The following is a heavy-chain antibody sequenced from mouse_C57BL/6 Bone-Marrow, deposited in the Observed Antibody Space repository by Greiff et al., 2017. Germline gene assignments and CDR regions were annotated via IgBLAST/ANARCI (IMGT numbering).Heavy chain of an antibody. V-gene: IGHV1-55*01. D-gene: IGHD2-5*01. CDR2: IYPGSGST. Sequence: QVQLQQPGAELVKPGASVKMSCKASGYTFTSYWITWVKQRPGQGLEWIGDIYPGSGSTNYNGKFKSKATLTVDTSSSTTYMQLSSLTSEDSTVYYCARPYYSSCWYFDVWGTGTTVTVSS. CDR1: GYTFTSYW. J-gene: IGHJ1*03. CDR3: ARPYYSSCWYFDV.